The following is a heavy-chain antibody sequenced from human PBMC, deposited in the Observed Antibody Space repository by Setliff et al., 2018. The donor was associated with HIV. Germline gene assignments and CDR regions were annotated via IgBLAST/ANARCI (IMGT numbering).Heavy chain of an antibody. CDR1: NTSVSGYY. Sequence: SETLSLTCAVYNTSVSGYYWTWIRQSPGRGLEWIGEINQSGGTDYNPSLRSRVYMSLDTSKNQFSLKSLSVTAADSAVYYCTRGLGITMVRGIRTFDPWGQGTQVTVSS. CDR3: TRGLGITMVRGIRTFDP. J-gene: IGHJ5*02. D-gene: IGHD3-10*01. CDR2: INQSGGT. V-gene: IGHV4-34*01.